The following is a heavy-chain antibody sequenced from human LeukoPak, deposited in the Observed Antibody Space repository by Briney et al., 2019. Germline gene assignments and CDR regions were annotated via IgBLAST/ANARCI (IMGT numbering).Heavy chain of an antibody. J-gene: IGHJ4*02. CDR3: ARLLPASRHYFDY. Sequence: GGSLRLSCAASGLTVSSDYMAWVRQAPGKGLEWISVIYGGGATYNADSVQGRFTISRDTSNNALYLQMISLRVEDTAVYHCARLLPASRHYFDYWGLGTLVTVSS. CDR1: GLTVSSDY. CDR2: IYGGGAT. V-gene: IGHV3-53*01. D-gene: IGHD2-15*01.